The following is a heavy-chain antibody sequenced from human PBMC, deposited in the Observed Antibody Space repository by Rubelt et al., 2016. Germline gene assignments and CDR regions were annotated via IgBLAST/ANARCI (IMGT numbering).Heavy chain of an antibody. Sequence: QLQLQESGPGLVKPSETLSLTCTVSGGSISSSSFYWAWIRQPPGKGLEWIVTIYYSGSTYYNPALKSRITISVDTSKNQFPQGRTSVTAADTAVYYCARGRDFGVLNGSPSGDWGQGTLVTVSS. V-gene: IGHV4-39*01. D-gene: IGHD3-3*01. CDR1: GGSISSSSFY. J-gene: IGHJ4*02. CDR2: IYYSGST. CDR3: ARGRDFGVLNGSPSGD.